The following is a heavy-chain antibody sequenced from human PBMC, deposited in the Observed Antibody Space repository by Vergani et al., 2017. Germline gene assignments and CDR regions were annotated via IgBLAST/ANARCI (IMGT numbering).Heavy chain of an antibody. Sequence: QVQLVQSGAEVKKPGASVRVSCKASGYSFSNHYIHWVRQAPGQGLEWMGIINPHNGGTTYAQKFEGRVTMTEETSTNTIFLELSSLRSEDTAVYYCVRPGDDYRNMITYFLDYWGQGSLVSVSS. V-gene: IGHV1-46*03. D-gene: IGHD3-16*01. CDR2: INPHNGGT. CDR1: GYSFSNHY. CDR3: VRPGDDYRNMITYFLDY. J-gene: IGHJ4*02.